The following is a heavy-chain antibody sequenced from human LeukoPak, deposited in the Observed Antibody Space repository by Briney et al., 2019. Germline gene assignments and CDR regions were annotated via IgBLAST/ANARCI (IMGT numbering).Heavy chain of an antibody. CDR3: ARKNDYGDSYYMDV. CDR1: GGSISSGSNY. J-gene: IGHJ6*03. V-gene: IGHV4-31*03. Sequence: SQTLSLTCTVSGGSISSGSNYWGWIRQQPGKGLEWIGYVHNTGRTDYNPSLKSRVIISVDTSKNRFSLRLSSVTAADTALYYCARKNDYGDSYYMDVWGKGTTVTLCS. D-gene: IGHD4-17*01. CDR2: VHNTGRT.